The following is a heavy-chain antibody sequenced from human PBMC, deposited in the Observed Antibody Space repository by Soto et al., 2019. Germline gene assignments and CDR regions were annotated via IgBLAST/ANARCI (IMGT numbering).Heavy chain of an antibody. Sequence: SGPTLVNPXQTLTLTCTFSGFSLSTSGMRASWLRQPPGKALEWLALIDWDDDKYYSTSLKTRLTISKDTSKNQVVLTVTNIEPVDTATYFCARLSYRSFNFDYWGQGSLVTASS. V-gene: IGHV2-70*01. D-gene: IGHD3-16*02. CDR1: GFSLSTSGMR. CDR3: ARLSYRSFNFDY. J-gene: IGHJ4*02. CDR2: IDWDDDK.